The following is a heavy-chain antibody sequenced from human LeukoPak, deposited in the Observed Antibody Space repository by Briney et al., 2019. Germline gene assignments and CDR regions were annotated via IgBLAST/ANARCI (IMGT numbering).Heavy chain of an antibody. D-gene: IGHD6-19*01. Sequence: PGGSLRLSCAASGFTFSSYGMHWVRQAPGKGLEWVAFIRYDGSNKYYADSVKGRFTIPRDNSKNTLYLQMNSLRAEDTAVYYCAKGSHEGIAVAGYYYYYYMDVWGKGTTVTISS. V-gene: IGHV3-30*02. J-gene: IGHJ6*03. CDR1: GFTFSSYG. CDR3: AKGSHEGIAVAGYYYYYYMDV. CDR2: IRYDGSNK.